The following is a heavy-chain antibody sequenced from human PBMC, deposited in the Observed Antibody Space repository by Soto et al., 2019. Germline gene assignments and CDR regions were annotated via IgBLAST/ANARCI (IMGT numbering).Heavy chain of an antibody. CDR3: AKDSTMVRGVIITLEWGWFDP. CDR1: GFTFSSYA. D-gene: IGHD3-10*01. Sequence: EVQLLESGGGLVQPGGSLRLSCAASGFTFSSYAMSWVRQAPGKGLEWVSAISGSGGSTYYADSVKGRFTISRDNSKNTLYLQMNSLRAEDTAVYYCAKDSTMVRGVIITLEWGWFDPWGQGTLVTVSS. J-gene: IGHJ5*02. CDR2: ISGSGGST. V-gene: IGHV3-23*01.